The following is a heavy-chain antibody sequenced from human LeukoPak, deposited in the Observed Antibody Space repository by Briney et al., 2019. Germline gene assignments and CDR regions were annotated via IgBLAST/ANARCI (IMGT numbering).Heavy chain of an antibody. V-gene: IGHV4-4*02. Sequence: PSETLSLTCAVSGASIISSDWRSWVRQPPGKVQGWIGEIYHSGITNYDPSLKSRVTISVDKSKNQFSLKLSPGTAADTAVYYCGREEGSSGWWAQYYWGQGILVTVSS. CDR1: GASIISSDW. D-gene: IGHD6-19*01. CDR2: IYHSGIT. CDR3: GREEGSSGWWAQYY. J-gene: IGHJ4*02.